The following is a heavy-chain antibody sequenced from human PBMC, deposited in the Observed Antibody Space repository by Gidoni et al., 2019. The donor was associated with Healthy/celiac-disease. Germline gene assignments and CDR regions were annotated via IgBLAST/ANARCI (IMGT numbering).Heavy chain of an antibody. J-gene: IGHJ4*02. V-gene: IGHV3-23*01. Sequence: EVQLLESGGGLVQPGGSLRLSCAASGFTFSRYAMSWVRQAPGKGLEWVSAISGSGGSTYYADSVKGRFTISRDNSKNTLYLQMNSLRAEDTAVYYCAKERGNIVVVVAALDYWGQGTLVTVSS. CDR2: ISGSGGST. CDR1: GFTFSRYA. CDR3: AKERGNIVVVVAALDY. D-gene: IGHD2-15*01.